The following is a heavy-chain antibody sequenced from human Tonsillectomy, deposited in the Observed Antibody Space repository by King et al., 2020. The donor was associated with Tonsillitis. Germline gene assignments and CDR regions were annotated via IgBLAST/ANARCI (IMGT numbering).Heavy chain of an antibody. V-gene: IGHV3-11*01. J-gene: IGHJ4*02. Sequence: VQLVESGGGLVKPGGSLRLSCAASVFTFSDYYMSWIRQAPGKGLEWVSYISSSGSNIYYADSVKGQVTISRDNAKNSLYLQMNSLRAEDTAVYYCARDPTYYDILTGYYLKGNFDYWGQGTLVTVSS. D-gene: IGHD3-9*01. CDR2: ISSSGSNI. CDR1: VFTFSDYY. CDR3: ARDPTYYDILTGYYLKGNFDY.